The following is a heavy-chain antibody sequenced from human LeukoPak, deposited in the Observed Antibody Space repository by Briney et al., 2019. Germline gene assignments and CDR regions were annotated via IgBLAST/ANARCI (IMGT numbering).Heavy chain of an antibody. CDR3: ARHVVTMVRGVIGYYYYYYMDV. D-gene: IGHD3-10*01. CDR1: GGSFSGYY. Sequence: SETLSLTCAVYGGSFSGYYWSWIRQPPGRGLEWIGEINHSGSTNYNPSLKSRVTISVDTSKNQFSLKLSSVTAADTAVYYCARHVVTMVRGVIGYYYYYYMDVWGKGTTVTISS. V-gene: IGHV4-34*01. CDR2: INHSGST. J-gene: IGHJ6*03.